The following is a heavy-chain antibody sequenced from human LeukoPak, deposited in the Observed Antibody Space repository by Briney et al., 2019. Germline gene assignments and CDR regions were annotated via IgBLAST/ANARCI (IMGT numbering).Heavy chain of an antibody. D-gene: IGHD6-19*01. V-gene: IGHV4-59*08. CDR2: IYYSGST. Sequence: SETLSLTCTVSGGSISSHYWSWIRQPPGKGLEWIGYIYYSGSTNYNPSLKSRVTISVDTSKNQFSLKLSSVTAADTAVYYCARRSSGLAFDIWGQGTMVTVSS. J-gene: IGHJ3*02. CDR3: ARRSSGLAFDI. CDR1: GGSISSHY.